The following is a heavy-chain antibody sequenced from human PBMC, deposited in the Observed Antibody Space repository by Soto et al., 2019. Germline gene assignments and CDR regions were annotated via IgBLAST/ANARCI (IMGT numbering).Heavy chain of an antibody. Sequence: SETLSLTCDVSGGSVSGSYWWTRVRQPPGKGLEWIGQIYHGGSTNYNPSLKNRVTISVDRSKNQVSLRVTSLTAADTAVYFCAASVNYDFWRDGGRHYYFDYWGQGALVTVSS. CDR1: GGSVSGSYW. CDR2: IYHGGST. J-gene: IGHJ4*02. V-gene: IGHV4-4*02. D-gene: IGHD3-3*01. CDR3: AASVNYDFWRDGGRHYYFDY.